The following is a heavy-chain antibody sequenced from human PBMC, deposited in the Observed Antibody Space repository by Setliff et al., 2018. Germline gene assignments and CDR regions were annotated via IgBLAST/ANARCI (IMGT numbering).Heavy chain of an antibody. Sequence: ASVKVSCKTSGYNFITFGISWVRQAPGQGLEWMGWISPYNEKTNYAEKFQGRVTMTTDTSTTTGYMEVASLRSDETAVYYCVRGPGPSVVVAMPFDRWGQGTLVTVSS. CDR1: GYNFITFG. CDR3: VRGPGPSVVVAMPFDR. CDR2: ISPYNEKT. D-gene: IGHD5-12*01. J-gene: IGHJ4*02. V-gene: IGHV1-18*01.